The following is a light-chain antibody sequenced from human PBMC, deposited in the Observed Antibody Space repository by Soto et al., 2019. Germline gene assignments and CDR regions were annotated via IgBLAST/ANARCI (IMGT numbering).Light chain of an antibody. Sequence: EVVLTQSPDILSLSPGERATLSCRTSHNVDIYVAWYQQKPGQAPRLLIYDASNRVTGIPTRFSGSGSGTDFPPTTGRREPEFLAFFNCQRQKHGPPLTLGGGTKGEIK. CDR1: HNVDIY. CDR2: DAS. J-gene: IGKJ4*01. CDR3: QRQKHGPPLT. V-gene: IGKV3-11*01.